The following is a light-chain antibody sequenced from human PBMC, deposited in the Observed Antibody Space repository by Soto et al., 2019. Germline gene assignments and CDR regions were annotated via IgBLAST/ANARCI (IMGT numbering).Light chain of an antibody. V-gene: IGLV2-14*01. CDR3: SPYTTSNTWV. J-gene: IGLJ3*02. CDR1: SSDVGGYNY. CDR2: EVS. Sequence: QSALTQPASVSGSPGQSITISCTGTSSDVGGYNYVSWYQQHPGKAPKLMIYEVSNRPPGVSNRFSGSKSGNTASLTISGLQAEDEGDYYCSPYTTSNTWVFGGGTKLTVL.